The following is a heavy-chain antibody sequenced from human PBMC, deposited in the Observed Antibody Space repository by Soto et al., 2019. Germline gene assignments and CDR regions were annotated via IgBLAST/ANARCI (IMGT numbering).Heavy chain of an antibody. V-gene: IGHV4-59*01. D-gene: IGHD2-2*01. CDR1: GGSISNYY. J-gene: IGHJ5*02. Sequence: SETLSLTCTVAGGSISNYYWSWIRQPPGKGLEWIGYIHYSGSTNYNPSLKSRVTMSVDTSKNQFSLKVNSVTAADTAVYYCTRDMFPEPAAPRGRFDPWGQGTLVTVSS. CDR2: IHYSGST. CDR3: TRDMFPEPAAPRGRFDP.